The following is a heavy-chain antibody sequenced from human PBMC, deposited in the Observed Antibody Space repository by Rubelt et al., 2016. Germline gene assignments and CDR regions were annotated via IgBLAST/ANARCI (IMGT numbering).Heavy chain of an antibody. J-gene: IGHJ4*02. V-gene: IGHV4-59*10. Sequence: QVQLQQWGAGLLKPSETLSLTCAVYGGSFSGYYWSWIRQPPGKGLEWIGRIYNSGSTNYNPSLKSRVTMSVATSKNQLSLKLSSVTAADTAVYHCARDRGSSSWYGVDYWGQGTLVTVSS. CDR3: ARDRGSSSWYGVDY. D-gene: IGHD6-13*01. CDR2: IYNSGST. CDR1: GGSFSGYY.